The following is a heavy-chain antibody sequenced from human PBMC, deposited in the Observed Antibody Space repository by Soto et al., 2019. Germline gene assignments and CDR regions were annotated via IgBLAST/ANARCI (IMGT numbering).Heavy chain of an antibody. CDR3: ARDQEYYYGSGSYSGLLGY. J-gene: IGHJ4*02. D-gene: IGHD3-10*01. CDR2: INSDGSST. Sequence: EVQLVESGGGLVQPGGSLRLSCAASGFTFSSYWMHWVRQAPGKGLVWVSRINSDGSSTSYADSVKGRFTISRDNAKNTLYLRMNSLRAEDTAVYYCARDQEYYYGSGSYSGLLGYWGQGTLVTVSS. V-gene: IGHV3-74*01. CDR1: GFTFSSYW.